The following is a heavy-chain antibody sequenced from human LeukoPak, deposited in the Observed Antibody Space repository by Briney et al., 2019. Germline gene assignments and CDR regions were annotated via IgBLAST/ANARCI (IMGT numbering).Heavy chain of an antibody. D-gene: IGHD3-9*01. Sequence: PSETLSLTCTVSGGSISSYYWSWIRQPPGKGLEWIEYIYYSGSTNYNPSLKSRVTISVDTSKNQFSLKLSSVTAADTAVYYCARGKLRYFDWLPLPDYWGQGTLVTVSS. J-gene: IGHJ4*02. CDR3: ARGKLRYFDWLPLPDY. CDR1: GGSISSYY. V-gene: IGHV4-59*01. CDR2: IYYSGST.